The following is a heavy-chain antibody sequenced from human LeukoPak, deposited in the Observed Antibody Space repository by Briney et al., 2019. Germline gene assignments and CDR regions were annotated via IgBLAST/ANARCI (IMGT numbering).Heavy chain of an antibody. CDR3: ARTDADGPYYFDY. Sequence: GGPLRLSCAASGFTFSNYSMNWVRQAPGKGLGWVSSISSSRSYKYYADSVKGRFTISRDNAKNSLYLQMNSLRAEDTAVYYCARTDADGPYYFDYWGQGTLVTVSS. V-gene: IGHV3-21*01. J-gene: IGHJ4*02. CDR1: GFTFSNYS. CDR2: ISSSRSYK.